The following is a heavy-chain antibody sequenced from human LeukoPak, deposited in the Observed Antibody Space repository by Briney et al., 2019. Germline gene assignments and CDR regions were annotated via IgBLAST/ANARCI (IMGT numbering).Heavy chain of an antibody. D-gene: IGHD4-17*01. CDR2: ISYSGTP. J-gene: IGHJ4*02. Sequence: KPSETLSLTCAVYGGSFSDYYWTCIRQPPGKGLEWIGYISYSGTPYYNPSPNSRVTISLDTSKNQFSLILNSVTAADTAMYYCARDPYGDYEDYWGQGTLVTVSS. V-gene: IGHV4-30-4*08. CDR3: ARDPYGDYEDY. CDR1: GGSFSDYY.